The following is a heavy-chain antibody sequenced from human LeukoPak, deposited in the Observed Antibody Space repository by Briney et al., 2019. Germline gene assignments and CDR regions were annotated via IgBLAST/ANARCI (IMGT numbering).Heavy chain of an antibody. J-gene: IGHJ4*02. Sequence: GGSLRLSCAASGFTFSSYGMHWVRQAPGKGLEWVAVISYDGSNKYYADSVKGRFTISRDNSKNTLYLQMNSLRAEDTAVYYCARXVYXFWRKGYYFDYWGQGTLVTVSS. D-gene: IGHD3-3*01. CDR2: ISYDGSNK. V-gene: IGHV3-30*03. CDR1: GFTFSSYG. CDR3: ARXVYXFWRKGYYFDY.